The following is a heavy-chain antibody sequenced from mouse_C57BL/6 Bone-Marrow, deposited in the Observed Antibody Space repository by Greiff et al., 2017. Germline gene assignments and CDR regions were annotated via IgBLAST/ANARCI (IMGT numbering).Heavy chain of an antibody. D-gene: IGHD2-4*01. J-gene: IGHJ3*01. Sequence: EVQLQQSGPELVKPGASVKIPCKASGYTFTDYNMDWVKQSHGKSLEWIGDINPNNGGTSYNQKFKGKATLTVDKSSSTAYMELRSLTSEDTAVYYCARGYDYPWFAYWGQGTLVTVSA. V-gene: IGHV1-18*01. CDR2: INPNNGGT. CDR1: GYTFTDYN. CDR3: ARGYDYPWFAY.